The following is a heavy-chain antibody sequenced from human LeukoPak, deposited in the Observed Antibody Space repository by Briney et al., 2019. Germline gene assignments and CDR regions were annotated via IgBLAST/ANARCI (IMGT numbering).Heavy chain of an antibody. D-gene: IGHD5-12*01. CDR1: GGSISSYY. CDR3: ARVYGSGYDFRGAFDI. J-gene: IGHJ3*02. V-gene: IGHV4-59*01. Sequence: SETLSLTCTVSGGSISSYYWSWIRQPPGKGLEWIGYIYYSGSTNYNPSLKSRATISVDTSKNQFSLKLSSVTAADTAVYYCARVYGSGYDFRGAFDIWGQGTMVTVSS. CDR2: IYYSGST.